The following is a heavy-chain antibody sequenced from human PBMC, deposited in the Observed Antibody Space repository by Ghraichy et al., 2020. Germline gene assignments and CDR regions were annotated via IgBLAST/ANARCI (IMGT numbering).Heavy chain of an antibody. CDR3: ARVVASSYDI. V-gene: IGHV3-72*01. CDR2: TRNKANSYTT. D-gene: IGHD5-12*01. Sequence: GESLNISCAASGFTLSDHYMDWVRQAPGKGLEWVGRTRNKANSYTTEYAASVKGRFTLSRDDSKNSLYLQMNSLQTEDTAVYYCARVVASSYDIWGQGTLVTVSS. J-gene: IGHJ3*02. CDR1: GFTLSDHY.